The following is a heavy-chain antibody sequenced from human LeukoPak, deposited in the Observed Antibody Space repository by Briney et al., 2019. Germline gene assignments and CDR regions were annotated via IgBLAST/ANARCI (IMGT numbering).Heavy chain of an antibody. J-gene: IGHJ4*02. Sequence: ASVKVSCKASGYTFTGYYMHWVRQAPGQGLEWMGWINPNSGGTNYAQKFQGRVTMTRDTSISTAYMELSRLRSDDTAVYYCARDPHFDWPHDDYWGQGTLVTVSS. CDR1: GYTFTGYY. V-gene: IGHV1-2*02. CDR3: ARDPHFDWPHDDY. D-gene: IGHD3-9*01. CDR2: INPNSGGT.